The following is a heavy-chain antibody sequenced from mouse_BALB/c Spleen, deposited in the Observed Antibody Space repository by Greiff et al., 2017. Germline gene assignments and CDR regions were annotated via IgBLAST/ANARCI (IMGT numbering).Heavy chain of an antibody. CDR2: ISTYYGNT. D-gene: IGHD2-4*01. J-gene: IGHJ4*01. Sequence: QVQLQQSGPELVRPGVSVKISCKGSSYTFTDYAMHWVKQSHAKSLEWIGIISTYYGNTNYNQKFKGKATMTVDKSSSTAYMELARLTSEDSAVYYCATSTMITTDGHYYAMDYWGQGTSVTVSS. V-gene: IGHV1-67*01. CDR1: SYTFTDYA. CDR3: ATSTMITTDGHYYAMDY.